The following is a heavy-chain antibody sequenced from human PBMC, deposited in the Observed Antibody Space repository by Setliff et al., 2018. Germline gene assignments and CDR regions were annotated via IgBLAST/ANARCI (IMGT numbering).Heavy chain of an antibody. CDR3: ARDRFYNSWSGTSITAPHDAFDI. CDR2: INPSGGPT. V-gene: IGHV1-46*03. D-gene: IGHD3-3*01. J-gene: IGHJ3*02. CDR1: GYTLSKYY. Sequence: ASVKVSCKASGYTLSKYYMHWVRQAPGQGLEWMGIINPSGGPTKYAQKFQGRVTMTRDTSTSTVYMEVISLGSEDTAVYFCARDRFYNSWSGTSITAPHDAFDIWGQGTMVTVSS.